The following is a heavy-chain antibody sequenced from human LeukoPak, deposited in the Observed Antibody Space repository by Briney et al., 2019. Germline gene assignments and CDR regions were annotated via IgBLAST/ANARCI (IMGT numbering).Heavy chain of an antibody. D-gene: IGHD3-9*01. V-gene: IGHV3-11*01. CDR1: GFTFSDYY. Sequence: GGSLRLSCEASGFTFSDYYMAWIRHAPGKGLEWVSSISNSGLSINYADSVKGRFTISRDNAKDSLFLQMNSLRAEDTAMYYCARGRSFDYLFTFWGQGTLLTVSS. J-gene: IGHJ4*02. CDR2: ISNSGLSI. CDR3: ARGRSFDYLFTF.